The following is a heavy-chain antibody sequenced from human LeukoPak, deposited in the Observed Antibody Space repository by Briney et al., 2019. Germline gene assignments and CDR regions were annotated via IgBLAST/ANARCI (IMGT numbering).Heavy chain of an antibody. D-gene: IGHD3-3*01. Sequence: PSETLSLTCTVSGGSISSHYWSWIRQPPGKGLEWIGYIYYSGSTNYNPSLKSRVTISVDTSKSQFSLKLSSVTAADTAVYYCARVFAGDYDFWSGYYEYYFDYWGQGTLVTVSS. J-gene: IGHJ4*02. CDR1: GGSISSHY. CDR2: IYYSGST. V-gene: IGHV4-59*11. CDR3: ARVFAGDYDFWSGYYEYYFDY.